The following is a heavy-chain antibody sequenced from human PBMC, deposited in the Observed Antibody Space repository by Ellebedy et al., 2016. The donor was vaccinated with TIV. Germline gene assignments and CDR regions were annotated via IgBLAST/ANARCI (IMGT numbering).Heavy chain of an antibody. J-gene: IGHJ6*02. D-gene: IGHD4-17*01. CDR3: ARDHGDQMNYYYYGMDV. Sequence: GESLKISXAASGFTFSSYSMNWVRQAPGKGLEWVSYISSSSSTIYYADSVKGRFTISRDNAKNSLYLQMNSLRDEDTAVYYCARDHGDQMNYYYYGMDVWGQGTTVTVSS. V-gene: IGHV3-48*02. CDR2: ISSSSSTI. CDR1: GFTFSSYS.